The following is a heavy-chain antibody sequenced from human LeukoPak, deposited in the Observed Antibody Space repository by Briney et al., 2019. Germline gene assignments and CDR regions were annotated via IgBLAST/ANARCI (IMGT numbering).Heavy chain of an antibody. CDR1: GFIFNDYA. CDR2: ISASGGKT. D-gene: IGHD3-22*01. J-gene: IGHJ4*02. CDR3: AKAAESYDSSGYQTPFDY. V-gene: IGHV3-23*01. Sequence: PGGSLRLSCAASGFIFNDYAMSWVRQVPGKGLECVSVISASGGKTYYADSAKGRFTISRDNSKNTLYLQMNSLRAEDTAVYYCAKAAESYDSSGYQTPFDYWGQGTLVTVSS.